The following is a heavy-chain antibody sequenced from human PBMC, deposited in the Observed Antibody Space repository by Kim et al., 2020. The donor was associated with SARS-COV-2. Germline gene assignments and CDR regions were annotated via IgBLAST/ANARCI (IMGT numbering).Heavy chain of an antibody. CDR3: ARRSFAAAGHFDY. Sequence: GGSLRLSCAGSGFTFSNHAMSWVRQAPGKGRGWFSAITAVAVKPFFEDSVKGRFSISRDNSENTLYMQMNSLRAEDTAIYYCARRSFAAAGHFDYWGQGTLVTVSS. CDR2: ITAVAVKP. CDR1: GFTFSNHA. D-gene: IGHD6-13*01. J-gene: IGHJ4*02. V-gene: IGHV3-23*01.